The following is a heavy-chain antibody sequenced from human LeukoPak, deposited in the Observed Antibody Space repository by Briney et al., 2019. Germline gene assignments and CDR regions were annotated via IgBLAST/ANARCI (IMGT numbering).Heavy chain of an antibody. V-gene: IGHV1-69*01. CDR3: ARDTMVRGRNTGMDV. J-gene: IGHJ6*02. CDR1: GGTFSSYA. D-gene: IGHD3-10*01. CDR2: IIPIFGTA. Sequence: SVKVSCKASGGTFSSYAISWVRQAPGQGLEWMGGIIPIFGTANYAQKFQGRVTITADESTSTAYMELSSLRSEDTAVYYCARDTMVRGRNTGMDVWGQGTTVTVSS.